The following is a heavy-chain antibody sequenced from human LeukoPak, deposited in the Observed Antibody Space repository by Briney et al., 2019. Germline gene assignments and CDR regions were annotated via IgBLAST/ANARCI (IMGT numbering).Heavy chain of an antibody. Sequence: SETLSLTCTVSGGSISGSSHYWDWIRQPPGKGLEWIGSIYYSGSTYYNPSLKSRVTISVDTSKNQFSLKLSSVTAADTAVYYCARGTLWFGEYYYFDYWGQGTLVTVSS. D-gene: IGHD3-10*01. CDR3: ARGTLWFGEYYYFDY. CDR1: GGSISGSSHY. V-gene: IGHV4-39*07. CDR2: IYYSGST. J-gene: IGHJ4*02.